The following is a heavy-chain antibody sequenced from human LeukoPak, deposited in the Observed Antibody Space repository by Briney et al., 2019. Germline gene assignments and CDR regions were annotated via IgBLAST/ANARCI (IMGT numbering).Heavy chain of an antibody. V-gene: IGHV3-48*01. J-gene: IGHJ4*02. CDR3: ATRELLWGFDY. Sequence: SGGSLRLSCAASGFIFSRDSMNWVRQAPGRGLEWISYISRDSDIRYYADSVRGRFHISRDNARNSLYLQMNSLRAEDTAVYYCATRELLWGFDYWGQGTLVTVSS. D-gene: IGHD1-26*01. CDR2: ISRDSDIR. CDR1: GFIFSRDS.